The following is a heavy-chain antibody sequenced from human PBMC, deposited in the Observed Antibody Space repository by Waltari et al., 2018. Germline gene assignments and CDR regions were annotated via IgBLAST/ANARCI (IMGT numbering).Heavy chain of an antibody. CDR3: ATLETAADAFDI. CDR1: GVSIRGSSYY. J-gene: IGHJ3*02. V-gene: IGHV4-39*07. CDR2: IFYTWST. D-gene: IGHD2-15*01. Sequence: QLQLQESGPGLVKPSETLSLTCNVSGVSIRGSSYYWGWIRQPPGKGLEWVGDIFYTWSTSYNPSLQSRVTISVDTSKNHFSLKLSSVTAADTAVYYCATLETAADAFDIWGHGTMVTVSS.